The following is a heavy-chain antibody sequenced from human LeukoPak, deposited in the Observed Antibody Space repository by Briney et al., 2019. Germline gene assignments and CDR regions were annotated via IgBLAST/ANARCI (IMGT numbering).Heavy chain of an antibody. CDR1: GYKFTSYW. CDR3: ARPPYCSGGSCYHDAFDI. CDR2: IYAGDSDT. D-gene: IGHD2-15*01. Sequence: GESLKISCKGSGYKFTSYWIGWVHQMPGKGLEGMGSIYAGDSDTKYSPSFQGQVTISVDTSITTAYLQWNRLRASDTAMYYCARPPYCSGGSCYHDAFDIWGQGTMVTVSS. J-gene: IGHJ3*02. V-gene: IGHV5-51*07.